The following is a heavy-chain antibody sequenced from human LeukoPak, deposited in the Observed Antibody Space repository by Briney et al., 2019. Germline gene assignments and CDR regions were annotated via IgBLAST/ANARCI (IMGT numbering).Heavy chain of an antibody. D-gene: IGHD5-12*01. J-gene: IGHJ6*02. Sequence: SETLSLTCAVYGGSFSGYYWSWIRQPPGKGLEWIGEINHSGSTNYNPSLKSRVTTSVDTSKNQFSLKLSSVTAADTAVYYCARFPVRGYSGYGYYYGMDVWGQGTTVTVSS. CDR3: ARFPVRGYSGYGYYYGMDV. CDR2: INHSGST. CDR1: GGSFSGYY. V-gene: IGHV4-34*01.